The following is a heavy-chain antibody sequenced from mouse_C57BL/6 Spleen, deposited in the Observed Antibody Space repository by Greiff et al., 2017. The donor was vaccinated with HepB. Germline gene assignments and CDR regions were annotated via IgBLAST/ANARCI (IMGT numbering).Heavy chain of an antibody. D-gene: IGHD2-3*01. J-gene: IGHJ2*01. CDR2: IWWDDDK. Sequence: QVTLKECGPGILQPSQTLSLTCSFSGFSLSTFGMGVGWIRQPSGKGLEWLAHIWWDDDKYYNPALKSRLTISKDTSKNQVFLKIANVDTADTATYYCARIDDGYYLYYFDYWGQGTTLTVSS. V-gene: IGHV8-8*01. CDR3: ARIDDGYYLYYFDY. CDR1: GFSLSTFGMG.